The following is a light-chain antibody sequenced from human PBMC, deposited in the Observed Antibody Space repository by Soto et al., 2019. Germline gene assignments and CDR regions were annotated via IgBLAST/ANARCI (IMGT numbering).Light chain of an antibody. CDR3: QQSYSPFLT. CDR1: QTISSY. J-gene: IGKJ4*01. Sequence: DIQMTQSPSSLSASVGDRVTITCRASQTISSYLNWYQQKPGTAPKALIYASSNLQSGVPSRFSGSGSGTYFTLTISSLQPEDFATYYCQQSYSPFLTFGGGTKVDIK. CDR2: ASS. V-gene: IGKV1-39*01.